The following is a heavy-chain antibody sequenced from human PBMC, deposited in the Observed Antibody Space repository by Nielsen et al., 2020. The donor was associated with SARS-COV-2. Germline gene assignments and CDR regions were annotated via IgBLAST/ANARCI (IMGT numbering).Heavy chain of an antibody. Sequence: GGSLRLSCAASGFTFNIYAMAWVRRAPGRGLQWVTGVSASGGSTYYTDSVKGRFSISGDNSKNTLFLQMHSLRVEDTALYYCAKDGVVRGDALELWGQGTMVTVSS. V-gene: IGHV3-23*01. CDR3: AKDGVVRGDALEL. CDR2: VSASGGST. J-gene: IGHJ3*01. D-gene: IGHD3-10*01. CDR1: GFTFNIYA.